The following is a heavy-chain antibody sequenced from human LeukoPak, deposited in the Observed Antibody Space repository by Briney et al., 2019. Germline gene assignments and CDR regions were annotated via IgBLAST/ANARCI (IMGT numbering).Heavy chain of an antibody. J-gene: IGHJ6*02. CDR2: IYSGGST. CDR3: ARDLRIAAAEYYYGMDV. V-gene: IGHV3-53*04. CDR1: GFTVSSNY. D-gene: IGHD6-13*01. Sequence: GGSLRLSCAASGFTVSSNYMSWVRQAPGKGLEWVSVIYSGGSTYYADSAKGRFTISRHNSKNTLYLQMNSLRAEDTAVYYCARDLRIAAAEYYYGMDVWGQGTTVTVSS.